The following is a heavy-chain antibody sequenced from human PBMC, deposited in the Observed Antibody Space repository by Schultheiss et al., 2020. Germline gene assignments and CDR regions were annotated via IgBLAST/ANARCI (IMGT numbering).Heavy chain of an antibody. CDR2: INHSGST. D-gene: IGHD2-15*01. Sequence: SETLSLTCAVSGASISSGKWWSWVRQPPGKGLEWIGEINHSGSTNYNPSLKSRVTISVDTSKNQFSLKLSSVTAADTAMYYCARLHCSGGSCYSLRYYFDYWGQGILVTVSS. CDR3: ARLHCSGGSCYSLRYYFDY. CDR1: GASISSGKW. V-gene: IGHV4-4*02. J-gene: IGHJ4*02.